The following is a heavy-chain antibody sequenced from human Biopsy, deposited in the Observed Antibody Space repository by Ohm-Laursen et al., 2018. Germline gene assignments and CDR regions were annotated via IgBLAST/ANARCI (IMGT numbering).Heavy chain of an antibody. V-gene: IGHV4-39*01. J-gene: IGHJ4*02. CDR3: ARQVDFWSGYVDY. CDR1: GGPISDSTYH. Sequence: PGTLSLTCTVSGGPISDSTYHWGWIRQSPGKGLEWIGNIYYSGNTDYSPSLKSRVTISIDKSKNQFFLKLNSVTAADTAVYYCARQVDFWSGYVDYWGQGTLVAVSS. D-gene: IGHD3-3*01. CDR2: IYYSGNT.